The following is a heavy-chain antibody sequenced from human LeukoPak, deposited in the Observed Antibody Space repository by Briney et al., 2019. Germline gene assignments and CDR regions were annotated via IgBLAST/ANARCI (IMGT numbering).Heavy chain of an antibody. CDR2: IIPIFGTA. J-gene: IGHJ4*02. D-gene: IGHD3-3*01. Sequence: ASVKVSCKASGGTFSSYAISWVRQAPGQGLEWMGRIIPIFGTANYAQKFQGRVTITTDESTSTAYMELSSLRSEDTAVYYCARGTEVFWSGYSYFDYWGQGTLVTVS. CDR1: GGTFSSYA. V-gene: IGHV1-69*05. CDR3: ARGTEVFWSGYSYFDY.